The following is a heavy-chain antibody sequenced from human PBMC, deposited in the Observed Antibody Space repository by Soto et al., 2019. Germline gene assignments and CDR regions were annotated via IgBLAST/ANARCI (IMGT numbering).Heavy chain of an antibody. CDR1: GYTFTSFY. V-gene: IGHV1-46*03. D-gene: IGHD6-6*01. J-gene: IGHJ4*02. CDR3: VRGLASGDY. CDR2: VNPNGGST. Sequence: QVQRVQSGAEVKEPGASVKISCKASGYTFTSFYIHWVRQAPGQGLEWMGIVNPNGGSTNYAQNFKGRITISRDTSTSTVYMDLSSLRSEDTAVYYCVRGLASGDYWGQGTLVTVSS.